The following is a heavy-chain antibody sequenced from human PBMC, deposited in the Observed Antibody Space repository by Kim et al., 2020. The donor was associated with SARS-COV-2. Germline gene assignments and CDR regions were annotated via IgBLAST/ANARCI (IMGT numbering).Heavy chain of an antibody. Sequence: GGSLRLSCAASGFTFSSYGMHWVRQAPGKGLEWVAVISYDGSNKYYADSVKGRFTISRDNSKNTLYLQMNSLRAEDTAVYYCAKDQYYYDSSGYYQSWGDWGQGTLVTVSS. CDR1: GFTFSSYG. J-gene: IGHJ4*02. D-gene: IGHD3-22*01. CDR2: ISYDGSNK. CDR3: AKDQYYYDSSGYYQSWGD. V-gene: IGHV3-30*18.